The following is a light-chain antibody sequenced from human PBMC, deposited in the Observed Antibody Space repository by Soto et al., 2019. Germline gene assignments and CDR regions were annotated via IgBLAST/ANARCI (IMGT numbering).Light chain of an antibody. J-gene: IGLJ1*01. CDR3: QSYDSTLDARYV. CDR2: GDS. CDR1: GSNIGAGYD. Sequence: QSALTQPPSASGSPGQSVTISCTGSGSNIGAGYDVHWYQHRPGTAPKLLVFGDSHRPSGVPDRFSGSKSGTSASLAITGLQAEDEGDYYCQSYDSTLDARYVFGTGTKLTVL. V-gene: IGLV1-40*01.